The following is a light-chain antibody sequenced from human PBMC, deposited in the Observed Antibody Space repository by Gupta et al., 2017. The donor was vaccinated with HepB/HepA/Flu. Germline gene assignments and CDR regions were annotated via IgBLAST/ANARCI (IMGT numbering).Light chain of an antibody. V-gene: IGKV3-15*01. Sequence: IVMTQSPATPSVSPGGRATLSCRASQSVGTTLAWYQQRPGQGPRLLISGTSIRATGVPARFSGSGSGTEFTLTISSLQSEDVAIYYCLQHNQWPPWTFGQGTKVEIK. CDR3: LQHNQWPPWT. CDR1: QSVGTT. J-gene: IGKJ1*01. CDR2: GTS.